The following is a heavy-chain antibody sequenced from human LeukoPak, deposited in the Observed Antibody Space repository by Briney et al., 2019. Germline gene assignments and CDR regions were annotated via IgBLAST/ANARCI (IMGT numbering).Heavy chain of an antibody. CDR1: GFTFSSYE. J-gene: IGHJ4*02. CDR2: ISSSGSTI. D-gene: IGHD5-18*01. CDR3: ASRGYSYGYYMDY. V-gene: IGHV3-48*03. Sequence: PGGSLRLSCAASGFTFSSYEMNWVRQAPGKGLEWVSYISSSGSTIYYADSVKGRFTISRDNAKNSLYLQMNSLRAEDTAVYYCASRGYSYGYYMDYWGQGTLVTVSS.